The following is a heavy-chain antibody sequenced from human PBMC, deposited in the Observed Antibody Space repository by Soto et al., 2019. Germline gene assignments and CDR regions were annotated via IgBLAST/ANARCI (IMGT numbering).Heavy chain of an antibody. J-gene: IGHJ4*01. CDR2: ISGGGGTT. D-gene: IGHD3-22*01. Sequence: GGSLRLSCAASGFTFTSYGMSWVRQAPGKGLEWVSTISGGGGTTYYADSVKGRFTISRDNSKNTLYLQMNSLRAEDTAVYYCAKSRGDDSNGYYLDYFDYWGQGTLVTVSS. CDR1: GFTFTSYG. CDR3: AKSRGDDSNGYYLDYFDY. V-gene: IGHV3-23*01.